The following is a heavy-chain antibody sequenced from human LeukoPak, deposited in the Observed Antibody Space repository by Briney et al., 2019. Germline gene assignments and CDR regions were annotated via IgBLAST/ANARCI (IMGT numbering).Heavy chain of an antibody. J-gene: IGHJ3*01. CDR1: GNSISSGDNY. D-gene: IGHD6-19*01. CDR2: IYTSGST. CDR3: ARETEKQWQY. V-gene: IGHV4-61*02. Sequence: SETLSLTCTVSGNSISSGDNYWSWIRQPAGKGLEWIGRIYTSGSTNYNPSLKSRVTISGDTSKNQFSLRLSSVTAADTAVYYCARETEKQWQYWGQGTMVTVSS.